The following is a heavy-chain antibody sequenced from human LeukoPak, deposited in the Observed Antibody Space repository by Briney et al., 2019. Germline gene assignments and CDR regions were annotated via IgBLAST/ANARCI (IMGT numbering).Heavy chain of an antibody. CDR3: ARVSYYYDTSGLGALDI. D-gene: IGHD3-22*01. CDR2: INWDGSRI. V-gene: IGHV3-9*01. CDR1: GFTFDDHA. J-gene: IGHJ3*02. Sequence: PGGSLRLSCAASGFTFDDHAMYWVRQAPGKGLEWVSGINWDGSRIGYADAVKGRFTISRDSAKKSLYLQMSSLRTEDTALYYCARVSYYYDTSGLGALDIWGQGTLVTVSS.